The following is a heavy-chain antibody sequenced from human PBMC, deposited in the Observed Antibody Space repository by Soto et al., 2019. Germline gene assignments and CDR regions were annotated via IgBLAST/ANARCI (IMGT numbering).Heavy chain of an antibody. V-gene: IGHV3-23*01. Sequence: VGSLRLSCAASGFTFSSYAVTWVRQAPGKGLEWVSTIGGGGDTYYADSVKGRFTISRDTSTNTLFLHMNSLRAEDTAIYYCGKKLGVPGTINCFDPWGEGTLVTVSS. CDR1: GFTFSSYA. J-gene: IGHJ5*02. D-gene: IGHD3-10*01. CDR3: GKKLGVPGTINCFDP. CDR2: IGGGGDT.